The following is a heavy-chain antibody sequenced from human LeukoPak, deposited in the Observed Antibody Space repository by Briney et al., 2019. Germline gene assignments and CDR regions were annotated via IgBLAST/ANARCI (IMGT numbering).Heavy chain of an antibody. CDR1: GGSISSYY. J-gene: IGHJ1*01. D-gene: IGHD3-22*01. V-gene: IGHV4-59*01. CDR3: ARGNSYYDSSGYFPWESFQH. CDR2: IYYSGST. Sequence: SETLSLTCTVSGGSISSYYWSWIRQPPGKGLEWIGYIYYSGSTYYNPSLKSRVTISVDTSKNQFSLKLSSVTAADTALYYCARGNSYYDSSGYFPWESFQHWGQGTLVTVSS.